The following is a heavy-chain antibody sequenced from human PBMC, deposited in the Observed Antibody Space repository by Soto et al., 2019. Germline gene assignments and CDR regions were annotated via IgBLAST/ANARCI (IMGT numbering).Heavy chain of an antibody. D-gene: IGHD3-3*01. CDR1: GFTFSSYW. V-gene: IGHV3-7*01. J-gene: IGHJ6*03. CDR3: AREVHYDFWSGPPRVPLLYMDV. CDR2: IKQDGSEK. Sequence: GGSLRLSCAASGFTFSSYWMSWVRQAPGKGLEWVANIKQDGSEKYYVDSVKGRFTISRDNAKNSLYLQMNSLRAEDTAVYYCAREVHYDFWSGPPRVPLLYMDVWGKGTTVTVSS.